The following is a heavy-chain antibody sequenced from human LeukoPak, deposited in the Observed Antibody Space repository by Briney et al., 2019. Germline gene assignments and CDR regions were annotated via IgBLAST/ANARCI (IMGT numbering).Heavy chain of an antibody. CDR2: INGDGSDR. CDR3: AKRAAAGGFYDY. Sequence: PGGSLRLSCAASAFTFSNSWMHWVRQAPGKGLLWVSRINGDGSDRSYADSVKGRFTISRDNAKNTLYLQMNSLRAEDTAIYYCAKRAAAGGFYDYWGQGTLVTVSS. D-gene: IGHD6-25*01. V-gene: IGHV3-74*01. J-gene: IGHJ4*02. CDR1: AFTFSNSW.